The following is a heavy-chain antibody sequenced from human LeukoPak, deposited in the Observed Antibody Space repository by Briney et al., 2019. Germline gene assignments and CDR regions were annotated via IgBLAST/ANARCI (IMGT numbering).Heavy chain of an antibody. V-gene: IGHV1-18*01. CDR3: ASDIPLYSSSSPLDY. D-gene: IGHD6-13*01. Sequence: ASVKVSCKASGYTFTSFGISWVRQAPGQGLEWMGWISAYNGNTNSAQKLQGRVTMTTDTSTSTAFMELRSLRSDDTAVYYCASDIPLYSSSSPLDYWGQGTLVTVSS. CDR1: GYTFTSFG. CDR2: ISAYNGNT. J-gene: IGHJ4*02.